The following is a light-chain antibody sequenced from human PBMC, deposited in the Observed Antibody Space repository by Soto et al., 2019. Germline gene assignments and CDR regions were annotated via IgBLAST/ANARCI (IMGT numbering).Light chain of an antibody. CDR1: QSFLSSSNNKNH. V-gene: IGKV4-1*01. Sequence: DIVMTQSPDSLAVSLGERATSNCKSSQSFLSSSNNKNHLAWYQQKPGQPPKLLIYWASTRESGVPDRFSGSGSGTDFTLTISSLQAEDVAVYFCQQYYTTPLTFGGGTKVDIK. CDR2: WAS. J-gene: IGKJ4*01. CDR3: QQYYTTPLT.